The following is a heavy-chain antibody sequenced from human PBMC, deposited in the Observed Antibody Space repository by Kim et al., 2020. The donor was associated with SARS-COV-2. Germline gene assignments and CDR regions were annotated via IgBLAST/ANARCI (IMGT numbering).Heavy chain of an antibody. V-gene: IGHV3-74*01. CDR3: ARGYSGNYRIDY. D-gene: IGHD1-26*01. J-gene: IGHJ4*02. Sequence: SHAESLKGRFTISRDNAKNTLNLQMNSLRVEDTALHYCARGYSGNYRIDYWGQGTLVTVSS.